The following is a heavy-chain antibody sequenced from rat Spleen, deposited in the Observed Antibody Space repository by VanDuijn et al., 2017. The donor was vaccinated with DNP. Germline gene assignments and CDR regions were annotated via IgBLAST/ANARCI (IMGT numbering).Heavy chain of an antibody. CDR1: GFTFSNYD. CDR3: ARHGRRVFDY. Sequence: EVQLVESGGGLVQPGRSMKLSCAASGFTFSNYDMAWVRQAPKKGLEWVAAISYDGSSTYYRDSVRGRFTFSRDNTENTLYLQMDSLRSEDTATYYCARHGRRVFDYWGQGVMVTVSS. J-gene: IGHJ2*01. D-gene: IGHD1-11*01. CDR2: ISYDGSST. V-gene: IGHV5-7*01.